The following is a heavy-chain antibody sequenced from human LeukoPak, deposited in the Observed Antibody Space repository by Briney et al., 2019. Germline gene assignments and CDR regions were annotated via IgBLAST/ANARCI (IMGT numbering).Heavy chain of an antibody. CDR3: AREQVGFDY. J-gene: IGHJ4*02. V-gene: IGHV4-59*01. CDR1: GGSISGYY. Sequence: PSETLSLTCTVSGGSISGYYWSWIRQPPGKGLEWIGYIYYSGSTNYNPSLKSRVTISIDTSKNQFSLTLSSVTAADTAVYYCAREQVGFDYWGQGTLVTVSS. CDR2: IYYSGST.